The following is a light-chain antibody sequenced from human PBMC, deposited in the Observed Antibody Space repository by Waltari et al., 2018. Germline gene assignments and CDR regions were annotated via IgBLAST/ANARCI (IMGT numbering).Light chain of an antibody. CDR1: QNLLYTSNNKHF. Sequence: DIVMTQSPDSLAVSLGERATINCKSSQNLLYTSNNKHFLAWYQQRPGHPLKLLIYWASTRESGVPDRFRGNGSGTDLTLTITALQAEDVAVYYCQQYYSPPLTFGGGTKVEIK. J-gene: IGKJ4*01. CDR2: WAS. V-gene: IGKV4-1*01. CDR3: QQYYSPPLT.